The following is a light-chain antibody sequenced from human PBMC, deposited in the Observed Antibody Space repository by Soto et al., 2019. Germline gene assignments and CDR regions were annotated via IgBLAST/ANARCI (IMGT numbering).Light chain of an antibody. CDR1: QSVLYSSNNRNY. Sequence: DIVLTQSPDSLAVSLGERATINCKSSQSVLYSSNNRNYLAWYQQKPGQPPKLLIYWASTRESGVPDRFSGSESGTDFTLTISSLQAEDVAFYYCQQYFSTPPTFGQGTKVEI. V-gene: IGKV4-1*01. J-gene: IGKJ1*01. CDR2: WAS. CDR3: QQYFSTPPT.